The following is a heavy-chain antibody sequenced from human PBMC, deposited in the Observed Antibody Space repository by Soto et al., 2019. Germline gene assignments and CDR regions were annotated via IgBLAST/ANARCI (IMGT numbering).Heavy chain of an antibody. J-gene: IGHJ4*02. CDR1: GYTFTSYG. V-gene: IGHV1-18*04. CDR3: ARSQGSSWYSGFFY. D-gene: IGHD6-13*01. CDR2: ISAYNGNT. Sequence: RASVKVSCKASGYTFTSYGISWVRQAPGQGLEWMGWISAYNGNTNYAQKLQGRVTMTTDTSTSTAYMELRSLRSDDTAVYYCARSQGSSWYSGFFYWGQGTLVTVSS.